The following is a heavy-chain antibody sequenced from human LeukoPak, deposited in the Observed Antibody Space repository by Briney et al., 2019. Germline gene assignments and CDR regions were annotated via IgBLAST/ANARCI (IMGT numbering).Heavy chain of an antibody. CDR3: AKDPDGSGSYYTFDY. V-gene: IGHV3-11*01. J-gene: IGHJ4*02. D-gene: IGHD3-10*01. Sequence: GGSLRLSCAASGFTFSDYYMSWIRQAPGKGLEWVSYISSSGSTIYYADSVKGRFTISRDNAKNSLYLQMNSLRAEDTALYYCAKDPDGSGSYYTFDYWGQGTLVTVSS. CDR2: ISSSGSTI. CDR1: GFTFSDYY.